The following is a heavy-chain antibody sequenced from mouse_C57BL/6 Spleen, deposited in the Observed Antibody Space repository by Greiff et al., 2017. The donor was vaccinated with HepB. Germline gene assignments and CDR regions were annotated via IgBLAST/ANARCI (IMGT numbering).Heavy chain of an antibody. D-gene: IGHD2-14*01. J-gene: IGHJ4*01. V-gene: IGHV3-6*01. CDR2: ISYDGSN. CDR3: ARGLLEVEDY. Sequence: VQLKESGPGLVKPSQSLSLTCSVTGYSITSGYYWNWIRQFPGNKLEWMGYISYDGSNNYNPSLKNRISITRDTSKNQFFLKLNSVTTEDTATYYCARGLLEVEDYWGQGTSVTVSS. CDR1: GYSITSGYY.